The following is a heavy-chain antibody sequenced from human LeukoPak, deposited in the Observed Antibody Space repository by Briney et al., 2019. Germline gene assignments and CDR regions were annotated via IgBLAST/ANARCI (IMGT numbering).Heavy chain of an antibody. D-gene: IGHD4-11*01. CDR1: GYTFTSYG. CDR3: ARENSNYVSAFDI. V-gene: IGHV1-18*01. CDR2: ISAYNGNT. Sequence: SVKVSCKASGYTFTSYGISWVRQAPGQGLEWMGWISAYNGNTNYAQKLQGRVTMTTDTSTSTAYMQLRSLRSDDTAVYYCARENSNYVSAFDIWGQGTMVTVSS. J-gene: IGHJ3*02.